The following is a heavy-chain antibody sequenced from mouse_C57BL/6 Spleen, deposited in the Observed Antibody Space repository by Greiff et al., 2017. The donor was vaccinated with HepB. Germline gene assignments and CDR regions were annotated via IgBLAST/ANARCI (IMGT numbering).Heavy chain of an antibody. V-gene: IGHV1-80*01. J-gene: IGHJ2*01. CDR1: GYAFSSYW. Sequence: VQLQQSGAELVKPGASVKISCKASGYAFSSYWMNWVKQRPGKGLEWIGQIYPGDGDTNYNGKFKGKATLTADKSSSTAYMQLSSLTSEDSAVYFCARSPITTGPFDYWGQGTTLTVSS. CDR3: ARSPITTGPFDY. D-gene: IGHD1-1*01. CDR2: IYPGDGDT.